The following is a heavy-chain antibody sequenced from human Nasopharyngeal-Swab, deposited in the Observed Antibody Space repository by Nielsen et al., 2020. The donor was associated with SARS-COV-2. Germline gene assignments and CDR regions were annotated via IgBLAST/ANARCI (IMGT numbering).Heavy chain of an antibody. CDR1: GFTFSSYG. V-gene: IGHV3-33*01. CDR3: ARESYGMDV. J-gene: IGHJ6*02. CDR2: IWYDGSNK. Sequence: GGSLRLSCVASGFTFSSYGMHWVRQAPGKGLEWVAVIWYDGSNKYYADSVKGRFTISRDNSKNTLYLQMNSLRAEDTAVYYCARESYGMDVWGQGTTVTVSS.